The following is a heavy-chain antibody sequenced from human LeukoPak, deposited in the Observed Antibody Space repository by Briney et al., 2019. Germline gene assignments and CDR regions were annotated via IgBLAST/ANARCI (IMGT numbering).Heavy chain of an antibody. Sequence: PGDSLRLSCVASGFTFSTYSMNWVRQAPGKGLEWVSYISSSSSTIYYADSVKGRFTISRDNAKNSLYLQMNSLRAEDTAVYYCARDGPYYYYMGVWGKGTTVTVSS. V-gene: IGHV3-48*01. J-gene: IGHJ6*03. CDR3: ARDGPYYYYMGV. CDR1: GFTFSTYS. CDR2: ISSSSSTI.